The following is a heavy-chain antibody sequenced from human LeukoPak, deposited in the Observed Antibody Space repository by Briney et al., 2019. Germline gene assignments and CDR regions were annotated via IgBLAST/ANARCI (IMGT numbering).Heavy chain of an antibody. CDR1: GGSISSYY. CDR2: IYYSGST. CDR3: ARGYGGNPDDY. D-gene: IGHD4-23*01. V-gene: IGHV4-59*08. J-gene: IGHJ4*02. Sequence: SETLSLTCTVSGGSISSYYWSWIRQPPGKGLEWIGYIYYSGSTTYNPSLKSRVTISVDTSKNQFSLKLSSVTAADTAVYYCARGYGGNPDDYWGQGTLVTVSS.